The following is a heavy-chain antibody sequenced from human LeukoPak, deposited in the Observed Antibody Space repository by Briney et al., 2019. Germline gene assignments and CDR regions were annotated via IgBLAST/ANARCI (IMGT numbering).Heavy chain of an antibody. Sequence: ASVKVSCKASGCTFTSYGISWVRQAPGQGLEWMGWISAYNGNTNYAQKLQGRVTMTTDTSTSTAYMELRSLRSDDTAVYYCARSAVVVVAATSSWFDPWGQGTLVTVSS. D-gene: IGHD2-15*01. J-gene: IGHJ5*02. CDR2: ISAYNGNT. CDR1: GCTFTSYG. V-gene: IGHV1-18*01. CDR3: ARSAVVVVAATSSWFDP.